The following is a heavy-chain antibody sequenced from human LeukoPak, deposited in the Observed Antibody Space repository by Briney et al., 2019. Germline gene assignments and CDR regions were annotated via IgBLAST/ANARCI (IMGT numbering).Heavy chain of an antibody. CDR3: AKDPSGLYGDLDY. D-gene: IGHD4-17*01. Sequence: GGSLRLSCAASGFTFSNYGMHWIRQAPGRGLEWVAVISYDGTNTYYADSVKGRFTISRDNSKNTLYLQMNSLRAEDTAVYYCAKDPSGLYGDLDYWGQGTLVTISS. CDR2: ISYDGTNT. CDR1: GFTFSNYG. J-gene: IGHJ4*02. V-gene: IGHV3-30*18.